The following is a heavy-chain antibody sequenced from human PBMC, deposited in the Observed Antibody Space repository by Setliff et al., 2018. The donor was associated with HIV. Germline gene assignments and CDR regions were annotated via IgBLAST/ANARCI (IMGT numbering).Heavy chain of an antibody. CDR2: SYYSGDS. CDR1: GASITSSY. V-gene: IGHV4-59*08. CDR3: ARFARDPTD. Sequence: SETLSLTCTVSGASITSSYWTWIRQSPGRGLEYLGYSYYSGDSNYSPSLKSRLSMSLDASTSQFSLRLNSLTAADTAMYYCARFARDPTDWGRGILVTVSS. J-gene: IGHJ4*02.